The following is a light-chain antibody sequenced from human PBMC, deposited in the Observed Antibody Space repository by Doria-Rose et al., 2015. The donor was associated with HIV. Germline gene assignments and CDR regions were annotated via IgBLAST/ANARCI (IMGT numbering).Light chain of an antibody. CDR2: EVS. Sequence: QPASVSGSPGQSITISCTGTSSDVGGYNYVSWYQQHPGKAPKLMIYEVSNRPSGVSNRFSGSKSGNTASLTISGLQAEDEADYYCSSYTSSSIPWVFGGGTKLTVL. V-gene: IGLV2-14*01. CDR3: SSYTSSSIPWV. CDR1: SSDVGGYNY. J-gene: IGLJ3*02.